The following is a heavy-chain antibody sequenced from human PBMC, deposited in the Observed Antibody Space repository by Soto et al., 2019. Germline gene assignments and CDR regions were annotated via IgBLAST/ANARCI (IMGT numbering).Heavy chain of an antibody. CDR3: ARSQGSSTSLEIYYYYYYGMDV. CDR2: IIPIPGTA. J-gene: IGHJ6*02. Sequence: QVQLVQSGAEVKKPGSSVKVSCKASGGTFSSYAISWVRQAPGQGLEWMGGIIPIPGTANYAQKLQGRVTITADESTSTAYTELSSLRSEDTAVYYCARSQGSSTSLEIYYYYYYGMDVWGQGTTVTVSS. V-gene: IGHV1-69*01. CDR1: GGTFSSYA. D-gene: IGHD2-2*01.